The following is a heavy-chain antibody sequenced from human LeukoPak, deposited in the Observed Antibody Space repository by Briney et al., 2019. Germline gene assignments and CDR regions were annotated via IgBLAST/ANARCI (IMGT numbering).Heavy chain of an antibody. CDR2: IRGNAGDT. J-gene: IGHJ3*02. V-gene: IGHV3-74*01. CDR3: GAEHHGFDI. Sequence: GGSLRLSWAASRFRFSNSWMHWVRQTPGKGLEWVGSIRGNAGDTTYADSVEGRFTISRDNAKSTLYLQVNSLRADDTAVYYCGAEHHGFDIWGKGKMVALSS. CDR1: RFRFSNSW.